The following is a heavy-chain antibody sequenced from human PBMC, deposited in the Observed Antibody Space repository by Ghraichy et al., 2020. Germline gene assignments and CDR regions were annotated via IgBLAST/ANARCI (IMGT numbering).Heavy chain of an antibody. CDR1: GGSISRSSNY. CDR2: IYESGNT. V-gene: IGHV4-39*01. Sequence: SETLSLTCTVSGGSISRSSNYWVWLRQPPGKELEWIVSIYESGNTYYKVSLKSRVTISVYTSKNQFSLKLISVTATDTGVYYCARTGSNSGWSWVDPWGQGTLVTVHS. D-gene: IGHD5-12*01. J-gene: IGHJ5*02. CDR3: ARTGSNSGWSWVDP.